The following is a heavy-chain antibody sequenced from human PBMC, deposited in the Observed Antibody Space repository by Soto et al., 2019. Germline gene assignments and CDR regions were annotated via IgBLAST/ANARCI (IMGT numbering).Heavy chain of an antibody. CDR2: INAGNGNT. D-gene: IGHD6-6*01. Sequence: ASVKVSCKASGYTFTSYAMHWVRQAPGQRLEWMGWINAGNGNTKYSQKFQGRVTITRDTSASTAYMELSSLRSEDTAVYYCARDWSIAARPVRYWFDPWGQGTLVTVSS. J-gene: IGHJ5*02. V-gene: IGHV1-3*01. CDR3: ARDWSIAARPVRYWFDP. CDR1: GYTFTSYA.